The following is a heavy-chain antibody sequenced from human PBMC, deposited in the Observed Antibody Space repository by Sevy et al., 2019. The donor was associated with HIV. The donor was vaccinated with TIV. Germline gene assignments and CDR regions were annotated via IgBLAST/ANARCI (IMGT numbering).Heavy chain of an antibody. J-gene: IGHJ3*02. Sequence: SETLSLTCAVYGGSFSGYYWSWIRQPPGKGLEWIGEINHSGSTNYNPSLKSRVTISVDTSKNQFSLKLGSETAADTAVYYCARHCSGTSCSHAFDIWGQGTMVTVSS. CDR3: ARHCSGTSCSHAFDI. V-gene: IGHV4-34*01. CDR1: GGSFSGYY. D-gene: IGHD2-2*01. CDR2: INHSGST.